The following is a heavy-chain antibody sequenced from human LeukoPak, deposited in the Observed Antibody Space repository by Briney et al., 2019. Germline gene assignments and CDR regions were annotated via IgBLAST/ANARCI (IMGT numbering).Heavy chain of an antibody. J-gene: IGHJ4*02. CDR2: IVPNSGGT. D-gene: IGHD6-13*01. V-gene: IGHV1-2*02. CDR3: ARGGSSFLDFDY. CDR1: GGTFSSYT. Sequence: GASVKVSCKASGGTFSSYTISWVRQAPGQGLEWVGWIVPNSGGTNYAQNFQGRVTMTRDTSISTAYMELSRLRSDDTAVYYCARGGSSFLDFDYWGQGTLVIVSS.